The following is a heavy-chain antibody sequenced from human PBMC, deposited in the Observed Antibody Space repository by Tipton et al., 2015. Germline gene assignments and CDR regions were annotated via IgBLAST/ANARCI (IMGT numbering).Heavy chain of an antibody. CDR2: IYYSATT. V-gene: IGHV4-31*03. CDR1: GDSLSRGTYY. J-gene: IGHJ4*02. CDR3: ARSGDTYFDY. Sequence: LRLSCSVSGDSLSRGTYYWTWIRQHPGKGLEWIGYIYYSATTYYNPSLKSRLTISLDRSKSHFSLQLRSVTAADTAVYYCARSGDTYFDYWGQGTLVTVSS. D-gene: IGHD5-18*01.